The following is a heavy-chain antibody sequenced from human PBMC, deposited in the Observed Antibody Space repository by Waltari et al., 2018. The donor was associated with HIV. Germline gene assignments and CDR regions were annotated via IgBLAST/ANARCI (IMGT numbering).Heavy chain of an antibody. Sequence: EVQLVESGGGLVQPGGSLRLSCAVSGFTFSTYSMIWVRQAPGKGMEWVSYIMSSSSRRYYADSVKGRFTVSRYNAKNSRYLQMNSLREEDTAVYHCARGSSSHQPPDYYGLDVWGQGTTVTVSS. CDR3: ARGSSSHQPPDYYGLDV. CDR1: GFTFSTYS. V-gene: IGHV3-48*02. D-gene: IGHD6-13*01. CDR2: IMSSSSRR. J-gene: IGHJ6*01.